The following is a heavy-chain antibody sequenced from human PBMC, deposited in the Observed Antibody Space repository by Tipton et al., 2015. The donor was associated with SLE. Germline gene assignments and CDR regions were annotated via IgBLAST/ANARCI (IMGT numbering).Heavy chain of an antibody. V-gene: IGHV3-7*05. Sequence: SLRLSCATSGFIFSSSWMNWVRQAPGTGLEWVANINPGGSMKRYVDSVRGRFTISRDNAKNSLFLQMNSLGAEDTAVYYCAKEGNLAARPLDYWGQGTLVTVSS. CDR2: INPGGSMK. CDR3: AKEGNLAARPLDY. J-gene: IGHJ4*02. CDR1: GFIFSSSW. D-gene: IGHD6-6*01.